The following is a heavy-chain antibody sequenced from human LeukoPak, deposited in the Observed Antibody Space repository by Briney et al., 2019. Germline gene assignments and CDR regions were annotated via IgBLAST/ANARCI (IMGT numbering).Heavy chain of an antibody. CDR2: IRGCGGST. J-gene: IGHJ4*02. CDR1: GFTFSNYP. V-gene: IGHV3-23*01. D-gene: IGHD6-19*01. CDR3: AKAYNSGWYGIHVFDY. Sequence: GGSLRLSCAASGFTFSNYPMTWVRHAPGKGLEWVSSIRGCGGSTYYADSVKCRFTISRDNSKNTLYLQMNSLRAEDTAVYYCAKAYNSGWYGIHVFDYWGQGTLVTVSS.